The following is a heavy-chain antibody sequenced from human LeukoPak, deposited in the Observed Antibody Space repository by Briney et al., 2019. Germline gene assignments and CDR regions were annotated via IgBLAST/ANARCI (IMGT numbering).Heavy chain of an antibody. J-gene: IGHJ4*02. D-gene: IGHD3-22*01. Sequence: PGGSLRLSCAASGFSFSSYAMSWVRQVPGKGLEWVSGISGSGGYTYYADSVKGRFTISRDNSKNTLYLQIDSLRGEDTGVYYCAKDPRVTKIVVNGFFDYWGQGTLVTVSS. V-gene: IGHV3-23*01. CDR1: GFSFSSYA. CDR2: ISGSGGYT. CDR3: AKDPRVTKIVVNGFFDY.